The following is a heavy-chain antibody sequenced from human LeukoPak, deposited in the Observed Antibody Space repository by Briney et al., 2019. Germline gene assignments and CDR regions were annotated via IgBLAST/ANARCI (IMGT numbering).Heavy chain of an antibody. CDR3: AKGRGFRVWDPWDN. CDR2: ISSSSRTI. V-gene: IGHV3-48*01. Sequence: GGSLRLSCAASGFTFSSYRMNWVRQAPGKGLEWVSYISSSSRTIYYADSVKGRFTISRDNSKNTLFLEMNSLRVEDTAVYYCAKGRGFRVWDPWDNWGQGTLITVSS. D-gene: IGHD3-16*01. J-gene: IGHJ4*02. CDR1: GFTFSSYR.